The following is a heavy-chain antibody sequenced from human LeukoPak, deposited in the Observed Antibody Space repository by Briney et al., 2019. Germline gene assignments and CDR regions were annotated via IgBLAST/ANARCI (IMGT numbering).Heavy chain of an antibody. CDR2: ISSSSSYI. J-gene: IGHJ4*02. D-gene: IGHD2-2*02. CDR3: ARGRRGCSSTSCYNGEFDY. Sequence: GGSLRLSCAASGFTFSSYSMDWVRQAPGKGLEWVSSISSSSSYIYYADSVKGRFIISRDNAKNSLYLQMNSLRAEDTAVYYCARGRRGCSSTSCYNGEFDYWGQGTLVTVSS. V-gene: IGHV3-21*01. CDR1: GFTFSSYS.